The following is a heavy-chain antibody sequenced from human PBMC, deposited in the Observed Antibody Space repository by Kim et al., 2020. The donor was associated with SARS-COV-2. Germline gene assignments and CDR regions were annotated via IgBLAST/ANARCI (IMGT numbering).Heavy chain of an antibody. CDR1: GYSISSGYY. Sequence: SETLSLTCTVSGYSISSGYYWGWIRQPPGKGLEWIGSIYHSGSTYYNPSLKSRVTISVDTSKNQFSLKLSSVTAADTAVYYCARDPTTVTPNDAFDIWGQGTMVTVSS. CDR2: IYHSGST. CDR3: ARDPTTVTPNDAFDI. D-gene: IGHD4-17*01. J-gene: IGHJ3*02. V-gene: IGHV4-38-2*02.